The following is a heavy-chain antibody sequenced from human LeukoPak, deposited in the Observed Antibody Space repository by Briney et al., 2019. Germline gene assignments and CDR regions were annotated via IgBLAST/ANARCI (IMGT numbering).Heavy chain of an antibody. J-gene: IGHJ4*02. CDR3: VGLQITGTTTFDY. D-gene: IGHD1-7*01. CDR1: GYTLTELS. CDR2: VDPEDGET. Sequence: GASVKVSCKVSGYTLTELSMHWVRQSPGKGLEWMGGVDPEDGETIYAQKFQGRVTMTEDTSTDTAYMELSSLRSEDTAVYYCVGLQITGTTTFDYWGQGTLVTVSS. V-gene: IGHV1-24*01.